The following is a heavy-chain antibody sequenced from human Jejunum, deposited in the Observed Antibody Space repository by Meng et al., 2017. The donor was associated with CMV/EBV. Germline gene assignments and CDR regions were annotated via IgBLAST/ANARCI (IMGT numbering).Heavy chain of an antibody. CDR2: INYSGRT. CDR3: ARGGSSISWYYFDK. Sequence: ASVSSASYYWTWIRQAPGKGLEWIGYINYSGRTNYNPSLKSRATISGDTSKNQFSLKLTSVTAADTAVYYCARGGSSISWYYFDKWGQGTRVTVSS. V-gene: IGHV4-61*01. J-gene: IGHJ4*02. D-gene: IGHD6-13*01. CDR1: ASVSSASYY.